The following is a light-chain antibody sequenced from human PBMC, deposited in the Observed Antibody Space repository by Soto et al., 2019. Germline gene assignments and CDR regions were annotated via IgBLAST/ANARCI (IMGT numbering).Light chain of an antibody. J-gene: IGKJ5*01. V-gene: IGKV3-11*01. CDR1: QSVSNNY. CDR3: QQRHNWPIT. CDR2: GAS. Sequence: EIVLTQSPCTLSLSPGERATLSCRASQSVSNNYLAWYQQKPGQAPRLLIYGASNRATGIPARFSGSGSGTDFTLTISGLEPADLGVYYCQQRHNWPITFGQGTRLEIK.